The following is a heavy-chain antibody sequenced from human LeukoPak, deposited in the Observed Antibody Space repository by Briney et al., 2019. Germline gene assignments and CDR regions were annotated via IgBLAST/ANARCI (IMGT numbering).Heavy chain of an antibody. J-gene: IGHJ4*02. D-gene: IGHD6-19*01. V-gene: IGHV4-59*01. CDR2: IYSSGST. CDR1: GGSISGWY. CDR3: ARETRLMGYSSGLGFNY. Sequence: SETLSLTCSVSGGSISGWYWSWIRQPPGKGLEWIGHIYSSGSTNYNPSLKSRVTISIDTSKNLFSLQLSSVTAADTAVYYCARETRLMGYSSGLGFNYWGQGTLVTVSS.